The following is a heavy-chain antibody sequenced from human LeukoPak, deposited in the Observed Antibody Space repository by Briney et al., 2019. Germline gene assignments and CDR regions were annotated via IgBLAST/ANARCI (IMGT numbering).Heavy chain of an antibody. V-gene: IGHV4-34*01. CDR3: ARFPAGSYYFGY. CDR1: GGSFSGYY. D-gene: IGHD6-13*01. J-gene: IGHJ4*02. Sequence: SETLSLTCAVYGGSFSGYYWSWIRQPPGKGLEWIGEINHSGSTNYNPSLKSRVTISVDTSKNQFSLKLSSVTAADTAVYYCARFPAGSYYFGYWGQGTLVTVSS. CDR2: INHSGST.